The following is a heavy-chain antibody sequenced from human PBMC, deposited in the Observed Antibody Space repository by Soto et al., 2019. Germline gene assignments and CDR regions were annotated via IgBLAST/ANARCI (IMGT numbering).Heavy chain of an antibody. V-gene: IGHV1-18*01. Sequence: ASVKVSCKASGYTFTSYGISWVRQAPGQGLEWMGWISAYNGNTNYAQKLQGRVTMTTDTSTSTAYMELRSLRSDDTAVYYCARAICSGWIPRKSTTIDICGQATIVS. CDR3: ARAICSGWIPRKSTTIDI. J-gene: IGHJ3*02. CDR2: ISAYNGNT. D-gene: IGHD5-18*01. CDR1: GYTFTSYG.